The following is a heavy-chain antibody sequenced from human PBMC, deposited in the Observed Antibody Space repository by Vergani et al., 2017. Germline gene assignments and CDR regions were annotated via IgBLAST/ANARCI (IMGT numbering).Heavy chain of an antibody. CDR2: IWYDGSNK. D-gene: IGHD5-18*01. J-gene: IGHJ6*02. Sequence: QVQLVESGGGVVQPGRSLRLSCAASGFTFSSYGMHWVRQAPGKGLEWVAVIWYDGSNKYYADSVKGRFTISRDNAKNSLYLQMNSLRAEDTAVYYCARDRDPMRIQLWFTYYYGMDVWGQGP. CDR1: GFTFSSYG. CDR3: ARDRDPMRIQLWFTYYYGMDV. V-gene: IGHV3-33*01.